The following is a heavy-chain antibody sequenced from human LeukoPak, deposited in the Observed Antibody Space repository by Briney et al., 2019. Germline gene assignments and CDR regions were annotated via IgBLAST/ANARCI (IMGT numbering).Heavy chain of an antibody. CDR3: ARDYYDTSGYYHDY. D-gene: IGHD3-22*01. CDR1: GDSITSYY. V-gene: IGHV4-59*01. CDR2: IYYSGST. Sequence: SETLSLTCTVSGDSITSYYWSWIRQPPGKGLEWIGYIYYSGSTNYKSSLKSRVTISVDTSKNQFSLKLSSVTAADTAVYYCARDYYDTSGYYHDYWGQGTLVTVSS. J-gene: IGHJ4*02.